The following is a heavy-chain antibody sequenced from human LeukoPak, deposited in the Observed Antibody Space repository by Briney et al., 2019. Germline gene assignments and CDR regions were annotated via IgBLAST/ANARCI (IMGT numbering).Heavy chain of an antibody. J-gene: IGHJ4*02. CDR3: ASTYYDFWSGYFY. CDR1: GFTFSDYY. V-gene: IGHV3-11*01. Sequence: GGSLRLSCAASGFTFSDYYMSWIRQAPGKGLEWVSYISSSGSTIYYADSVKGRFTISRDNAKNSLYLQMNSLRAEDTAVYYCASTYYDFWSGYFYWGQGTLVTVSS. D-gene: IGHD3-3*01. CDR2: ISSSGSTI.